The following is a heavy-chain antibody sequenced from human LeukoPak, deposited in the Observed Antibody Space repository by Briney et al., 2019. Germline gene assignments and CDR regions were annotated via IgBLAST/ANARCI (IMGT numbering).Heavy chain of an antibody. Sequence: GAPVKVSCKASGYTFTGYYMHWVRQAPGQGLEWMGWINPNSGGTNYAQKFQGRVTMTRDTSISTAYMELSRLRSDDTAVYYCARVPATPGTSPLDYWGQGTLVTVSS. CDR3: ARVPATPGTSPLDY. CDR1: GYTFTGYY. J-gene: IGHJ4*02. V-gene: IGHV1-2*02. CDR2: INPNSGGT. D-gene: IGHD1-1*01.